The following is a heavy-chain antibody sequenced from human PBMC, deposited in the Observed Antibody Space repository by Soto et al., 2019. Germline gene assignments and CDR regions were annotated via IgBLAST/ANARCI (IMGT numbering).Heavy chain of an antibody. Sequence: EVQLLESGGGLAQPGGSLRLFCAASGFTFKYYAMTWVRQAPGKGLEWVSGISGSGNRTYYVDSVKGRFTISRDNSNNTLYLQMDSLKTEDTAVYYCAKLKRLTAAGYFDYWVQGILVSVSS. CDR1: GFTFKYYA. D-gene: IGHD6-13*01. J-gene: IGHJ4*02. CDR3: AKLKRLTAAGYFDY. V-gene: IGHV3-23*01. CDR2: ISGSGNRT.